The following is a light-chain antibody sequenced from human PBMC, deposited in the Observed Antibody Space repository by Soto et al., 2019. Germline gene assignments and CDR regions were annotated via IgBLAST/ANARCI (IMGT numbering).Light chain of an antibody. V-gene: IGKV1-5*01. CDR2: DAS. Sequence: DIQMTQSPSTLSASVGDRVTITCRASQSINNWLAWYQVKPGKVPELLISDASSLEGGVPSRFSGSGSGTEFTLTINSLQPDDFATYYCQQYHSYTWTFGLGTKVDIK. CDR1: QSINNW. CDR3: QQYHSYTWT. J-gene: IGKJ1*01.